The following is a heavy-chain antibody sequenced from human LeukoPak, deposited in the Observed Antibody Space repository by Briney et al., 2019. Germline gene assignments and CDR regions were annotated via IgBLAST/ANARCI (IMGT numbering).Heavy chain of an antibody. CDR2: ISSSSSYI. V-gene: IGHV3-21*01. D-gene: IGHD2-15*01. Sequence: GGSLRLSCAASGFTFSSYSMNWVRQAPGKGLEWVSSISSSSSYIYYADSVKGRFTISRDNAKNSLYLLMNSLRAEDTAVYYCASHCSGGSCYYYGMDVWGQGTTVTVSS. J-gene: IGHJ6*02. CDR1: GFTFSSYS. CDR3: ASHCSGGSCYYYGMDV.